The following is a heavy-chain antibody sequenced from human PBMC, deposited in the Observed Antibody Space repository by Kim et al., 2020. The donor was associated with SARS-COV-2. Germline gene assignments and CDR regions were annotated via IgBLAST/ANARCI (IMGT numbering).Heavy chain of an antibody. D-gene: IGHD3-22*01. V-gene: IGHV3-30*18. J-gene: IGHJ4*02. Sequence: GGSLRLSCAASGFTFSSHGMHWVRQAPGKGLEWVAVISYDGSNKYYADSVKGRFTISRDNSKNTLYLQMNSLRAEDTAVYYCAKDRLVYSSGYYYVDYWGQGTLVTVSS. CDR3: AKDRLVYSSGYYYVDY. CDR1: GFTFSSHG. CDR2: ISYDGSNK.